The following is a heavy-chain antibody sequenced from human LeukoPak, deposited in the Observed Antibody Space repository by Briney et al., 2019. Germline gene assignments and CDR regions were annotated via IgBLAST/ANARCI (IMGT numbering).Heavy chain of an antibody. V-gene: IGHV3-7*01. CDR1: GFTFSSYW. D-gene: IGHD2-15*01. J-gene: IGHJ4*02. CDR3: ARGLVVEGYYSDY. Sequence: PGGSLRLSCAVSGFTFSSYWMTWVRQAPGKGLEWVANIKQDGSEKYYVDSVKGRFTISRDNAKNSLYLQMNSLRAEDTAVYYCARGLVVEGYYSDYWGQGTLVAVSS. CDR2: IKQDGSEK.